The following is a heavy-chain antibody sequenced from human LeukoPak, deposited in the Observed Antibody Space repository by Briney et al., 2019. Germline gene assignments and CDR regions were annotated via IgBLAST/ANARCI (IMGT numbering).Heavy chain of an antibody. V-gene: IGHV5-51*01. J-gene: IGHJ3*02. CDR1: GYSFTSYW. Sequence: GESLKISCKGSGYSFTSYWIGWVRQMPGKGLEWMGIIYPGDSDIRYSPFFQGQVTISADKSLSTAYLQWISLKASDTAMYFCARVTIFRMAPPEPNTFDIWGQGTMVTVSS. D-gene: IGHD3-3*01. CDR2: IYPGDSDI. CDR3: ARVTIFRMAPPEPNTFDI.